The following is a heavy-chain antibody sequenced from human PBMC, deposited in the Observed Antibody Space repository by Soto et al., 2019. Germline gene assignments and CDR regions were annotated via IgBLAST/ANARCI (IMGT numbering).Heavy chain of an antibody. Sequence: ASVKVSCKASGYTFTSYGISWVRQAPGQGLEWMGWISAYNGNTNYAQKLQGRVTMTTDTSTSTAYMELRSLRSDDTAVYYCARDKGWFGELFGNFDYWGQGTLVTVSS. CDR1: GYTFTSYG. D-gene: IGHD3-10*01. CDR2: ISAYNGNT. V-gene: IGHV1-18*01. CDR3: ARDKGWFGELFGNFDY. J-gene: IGHJ4*02.